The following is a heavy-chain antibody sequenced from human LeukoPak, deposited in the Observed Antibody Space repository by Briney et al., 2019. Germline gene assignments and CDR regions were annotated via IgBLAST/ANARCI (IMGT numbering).Heavy chain of an antibody. CDR3: ARVRYYYDSSGYPGFDY. D-gene: IGHD3-22*01. Sequence: GASVKVSCKASGYTFTSYDINWVRQATGQGLEWMGWMNPNSGNTGYAQKFQGRVTMTRNTSISTAYMELSSLRSEDTAVYYCARVRYYYDSSGYPGFDYWGQGTLVTVSS. CDR1: GYTFTSYD. V-gene: IGHV1-8*01. J-gene: IGHJ4*02. CDR2: MNPNSGNT.